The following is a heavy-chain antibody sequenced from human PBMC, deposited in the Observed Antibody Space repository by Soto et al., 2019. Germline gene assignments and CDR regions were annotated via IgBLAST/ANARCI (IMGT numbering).Heavy chain of an antibody. Sequence: QVQLVESWGGVVQPGRALRLSCAASGFIFSTYSIHWVRQAPGKGLEWVAVTTFDGINKYNADSVKGRFTISRDASKKAVYLQMNSLTTEDTAVYFCARERDGMDVWGQGTTVTVSS. CDR3: ARERDGMDV. CDR2: TTFDGINK. CDR1: GFIFSTYS. V-gene: IGHV3-30*03. J-gene: IGHJ6*02.